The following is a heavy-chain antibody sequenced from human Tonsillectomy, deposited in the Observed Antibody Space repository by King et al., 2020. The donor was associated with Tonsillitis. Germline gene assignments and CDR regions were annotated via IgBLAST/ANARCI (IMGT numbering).Heavy chain of an antibody. Sequence: LQLQESGSRLVKPSETLSLTCAVSGVSIDSGDHSWIWIRQPPGKGLECLGHIHHSGISYYTPSLRSRLTISVETPKNQFSLKLTSVTAADTAVYYCARVGANGDYYFDYWGQGTLVTVSA. D-gene: IGHD4-17*01. CDR1: GVSIDSGDHS. V-gene: IGHV4-30-2*01. CDR3: ARVGANGDYYFDY. CDR2: IHHSGIS. J-gene: IGHJ4*02.